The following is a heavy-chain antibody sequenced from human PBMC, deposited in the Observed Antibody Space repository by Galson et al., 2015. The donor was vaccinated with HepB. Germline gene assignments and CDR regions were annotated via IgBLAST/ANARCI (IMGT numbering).Heavy chain of an antibody. J-gene: IGHJ4*02. Sequence: SVKVPCKASGYTFTSYAMHWVRQAPGQRLEWMGWINAGNGNTKYSQKFQGRVTITRDTSASTAYMELSSLRSEDTAVYYCARDPYSSGWTFDYWGQGTLVTVSS. CDR1: GYTFTSYA. CDR3: ARDPYSSGWTFDY. D-gene: IGHD6-19*01. V-gene: IGHV1-3*01. CDR2: INAGNGNT.